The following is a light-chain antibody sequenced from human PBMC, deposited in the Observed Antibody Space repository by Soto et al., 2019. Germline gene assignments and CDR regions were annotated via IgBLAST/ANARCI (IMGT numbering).Light chain of an antibody. J-gene: IGKJ3*01. Sequence: EIVLTQSPGTLSLSPGERATLSCRASQSVSSNNLAWYQQRPGQAPRVVIYGASTRATGIPERFSGSGSVTDFTLIISRLESEDFAVYYCLQYGRSPFTFVPGTKVDIK. V-gene: IGKV3-20*01. CDR1: QSVSSNN. CDR3: LQYGRSPFT. CDR2: GAS.